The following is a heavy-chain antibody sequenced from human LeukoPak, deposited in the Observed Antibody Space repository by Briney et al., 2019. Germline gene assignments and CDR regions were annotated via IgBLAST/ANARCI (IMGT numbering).Heavy chain of an antibody. CDR3: ARDQASAASYYFDY. V-gene: IGHV4-34*01. CDR1: GGTFSDYY. CDR2: INHRGGT. D-gene: IGHD6-13*01. J-gene: IGHJ4*02. Sequence: PSETLSLTCAVYGGTFSDYYWTWIRQSPGKGLEWIGQINHRGGTNYNPSLKSRVTISADTSKTQFSLRLLSVTAADTAMYFCARDQASAASYYFDYWGQGTLVTVSS.